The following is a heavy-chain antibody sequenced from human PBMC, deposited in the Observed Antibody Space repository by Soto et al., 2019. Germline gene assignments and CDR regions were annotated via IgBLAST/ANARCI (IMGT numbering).Heavy chain of an antibody. J-gene: IGHJ5*02. CDR3: AREPAYGSGSFNWFDL. CDR2: INHSGST. Sequence: QVQLQQWGAGLLKPSETLSLTCAVYGGSFRGYYWSWIRQPPGKGLEWIGEINHSGSTNYTPSLKSRVTISVDTSKNQFSLKLSSVTAADTAVYYCAREPAYGSGSFNWFDLWGQGTLVTVSS. V-gene: IGHV4-34*01. CDR1: GGSFRGYY. D-gene: IGHD3-10*01.